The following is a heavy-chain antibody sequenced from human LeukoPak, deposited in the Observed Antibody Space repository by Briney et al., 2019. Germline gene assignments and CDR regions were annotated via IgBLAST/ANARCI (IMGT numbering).Heavy chain of an antibody. CDR3: ARLSSSGWQFDY. V-gene: IGHV4-39*01. CDR1: GGSISSSSYY. D-gene: IGHD6-19*01. J-gene: IGHJ4*02. Sequence: SGTLSLTCTVSGGSISSSSYYWGWIRQPPGKGLEWIGSIYYSGSTYYNPSLKSRVTISVDTSKNQFSLKLSSVTAADTAVYYCARLSSSGWQFDYWGQGTLVTVSS. CDR2: IYYSGST.